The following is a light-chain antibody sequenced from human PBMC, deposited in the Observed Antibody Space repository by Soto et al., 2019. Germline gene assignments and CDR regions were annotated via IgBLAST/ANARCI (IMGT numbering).Light chain of an antibody. CDR1: STDVGDSNH. CDR2: EVS. J-gene: IGLJ1*01. V-gene: IGLV2-14*01. Sequence: QSALTQPASVSGSPGQSITISCTGTSTDVGDSNHVSWYQHHPGKAPKLIIYEVSYRPSGVSNRFSGSKSAYTASLTISGLQAEDEADYYGNSQTTSGIRVFGTGTKLTVL. CDR3: NSQTTSGIRV.